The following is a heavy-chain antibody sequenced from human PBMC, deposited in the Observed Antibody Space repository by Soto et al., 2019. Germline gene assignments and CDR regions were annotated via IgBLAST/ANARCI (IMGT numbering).Heavy chain of an antibody. J-gene: IGHJ3*02. Sequence: ASVKVSCKASGYTFTSYGISWVRQAPGQGLEWMGWISAYNGNTNYAQKLQGRVTMTTDTSTSTAYMKLRNQRSEDTAIYNCARRITIFGVVTDAFDIWGQGTMVTVSS. CDR1: GYTFTSYG. V-gene: IGHV1-18*01. CDR2: ISAYNGNT. D-gene: IGHD3-3*01. CDR3: ARRITIFGVVTDAFDI.